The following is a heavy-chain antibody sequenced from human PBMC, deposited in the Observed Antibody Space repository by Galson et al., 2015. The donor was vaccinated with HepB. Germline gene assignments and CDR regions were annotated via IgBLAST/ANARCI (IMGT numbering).Heavy chain of an antibody. D-gene: IGHD2-21*02. V-gene: IGHV4-34*01. Sequence: ETLSLTCTVSGGSMNDYYWSWIRQPPGKGLEWIGEINHSGSTNYNPSLKSRVTISVDTSKNQFSLKLSSVTAADTAVYYCARPYCGGDCYSGETWYFDLWGRGTLVTVSS. J-gene: IGHJ2*01. CDR1: GGSMNDYY. CDR3: ARPYCGGDCYSGETWYFDL. CDR2: INHSGST.